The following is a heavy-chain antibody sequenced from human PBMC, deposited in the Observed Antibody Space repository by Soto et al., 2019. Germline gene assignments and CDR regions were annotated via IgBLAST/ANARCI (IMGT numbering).Heavy chain of an antibody. D-gene: IGHD3-3*01. CDR1: GYTFTSYG. V-gene: IGHV1-18*01. CDR2: ISAYNGNT. CDR3: SRDPSGFVRITIFGDTRYGMAV. J-gene: IGHJ6*02. Sequence: QVQLVQSGAEVKKPGASVKVSCKASGYTFTSYGISWVRQAPGQGLEWMGWISAYNGNTNYAQKLQGRVTMTTDTSTSTAYMELRIPRSDDAAVYYCSRDPSGFVRITIFGDTRYGMAVWSQGTTVTVSS.